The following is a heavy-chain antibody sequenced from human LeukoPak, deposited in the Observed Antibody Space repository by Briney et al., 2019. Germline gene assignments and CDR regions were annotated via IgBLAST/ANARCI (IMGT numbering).Heavy chain of an antibody. CDR3: ASDRHCSGGSCYHY. CDR2: INHSGST. CDR1: GGSFSGYY. Sequence: SETLSLTCAVYGGSFSGYYWSWIRQPPGKGLEWIGEINHSGSTNYNPSLKSRVTISVDTSKNQFSLKLSSVTAADTAVYYCASDRHCSGGSCYHYWGQGTLVTVSS. J-gene: IGHJ4*02. V-gene: IGHV4-34*01. D-gene: IGHD2-15*01.